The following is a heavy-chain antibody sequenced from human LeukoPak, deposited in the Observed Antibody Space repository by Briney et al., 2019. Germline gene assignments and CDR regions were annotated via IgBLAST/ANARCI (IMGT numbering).Heavy chain of an antibody. CDR3: ARHLDSPTRLDY. D-gene: IGHD3/OR15-3a*01. Sequence: GGSLRLSCAASGFTFSNYWITWVRQAPGKGLEWVATIKEDGSETYNVDSVTGRFTISRDNAKNSLHLQMNSLRADDTAVYYCARHLDSPTRLDYWGQGILVTVSS. J-gene: IGHJ4*02. CDR2: IKEDGSET. CDR1: GFTFSNYW. V-gene: IGHV3-7*03.